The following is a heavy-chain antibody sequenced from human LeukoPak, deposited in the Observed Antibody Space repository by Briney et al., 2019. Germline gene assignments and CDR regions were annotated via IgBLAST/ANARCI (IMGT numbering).Heavy chain of an antibody. J-gene: IGHJ4*02. V-gene: IGHV3-23*01. CDR2: ISGSGGST. CDR3: AKLRYSYGYAALVDY. Sequence: QAGGSLRLSCAASGFTFSSYAMSWVRQAPGKGLEWVSAISGSGGSTYYADSVKGRFTISRDNSKNTLYLQMNSLRAEDTAVYYCAKLRYSYGYAALVDYWGQGTLVTVSS. CDR1: GFTFSSYA. D-gene: IGHD5-18*01.